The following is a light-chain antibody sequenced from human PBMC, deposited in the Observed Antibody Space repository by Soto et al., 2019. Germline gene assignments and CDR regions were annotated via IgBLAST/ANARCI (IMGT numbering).Light chain of an antibody. CDR1: QSVSSY. CDR3: QQYGSTPT. Sequence: EIVLTQSPVTLSLSPGERAPLSFRASQSVSSYLAWYQQRPGQAPRLLIYDASSRATDIPDRFTGSGSGTDFTLTISRLEPEDFAVYYCQQYGSTPTFGQGTKVDIK. V-gene: IGKV3-20*01. J-gene: IGKJ1*01. CDR2: DAS.